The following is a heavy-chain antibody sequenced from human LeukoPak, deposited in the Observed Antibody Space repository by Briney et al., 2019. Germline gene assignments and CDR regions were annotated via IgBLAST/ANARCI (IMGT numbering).Heavy chain of an antibody. CDR3: ARDDSGSSPYYFYY. Sequence: GGSLRLSCAASGFTFSSYSMNWVRQAPGKGLEWVSSISSSSSYIYYADSVKGRFTISRDNAKNSLYLQMNSLRAEDTAVYYCARDDSGSSPYYFYYWGQGTLVTVSS. D-gene: IGHD1-26*01. CDR2: ISSSSSYI. V-gene: IGHV3-21*01. J-gene: IGHJ4*02. CDR1: GFTFSSYS.